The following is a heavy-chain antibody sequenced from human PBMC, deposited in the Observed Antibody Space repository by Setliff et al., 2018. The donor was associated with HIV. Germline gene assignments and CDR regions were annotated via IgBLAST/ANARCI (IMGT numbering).Heavy chain of an antibody. D-gene: IGHD2-15*01. CDR3: AIVCCSGGSCFTFDY. Sequence: ASVKVSCKTYGYIFTSYGISWVRQAPGQGSEWVGWISAYNGNTNYAQKLQGRVTMTTDTSTSTAYMELRSLRSDDTAVYYCAIVCCSGGSCFTFDYWSQGTMVTVSS. J-gene: IGHJ4*02. V-gene: IGHV1-18*01. CDR2: ISAYNGNT. CDR1: GYIFTSYG.